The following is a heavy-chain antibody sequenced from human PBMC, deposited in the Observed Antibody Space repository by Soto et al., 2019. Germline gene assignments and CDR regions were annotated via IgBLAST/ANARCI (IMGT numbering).Heavy chain of an antibody. CDR1: GFAVSSKY. V-gene: IGHV3-53*01. CDR2: IYGGGTT. J-gene: IGHJ4*02. CDR3: VQTTGWPGFDF. Sequence: EVQLVESGGGLIQPGGSLRLSCAASGFAVSSKYMTWVRQAPGKGLEWVSVIYGGGTTYYADSVKGRFTISRDTSKTTFYLQMNSLRTEDTAVYYCVQTTGWPGFDFWGQGTLVTVSS. D-gene: IGHD6-19*01.